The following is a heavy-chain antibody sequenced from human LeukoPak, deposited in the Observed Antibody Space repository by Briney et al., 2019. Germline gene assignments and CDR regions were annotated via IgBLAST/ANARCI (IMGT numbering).Heavy chain of an antibody. CDR1: GFTLSDHF. CDR3: VRVRCTSGCYVDF. Sequence: GGSLRLSCAASGFTLSDHFVDWVRQAPGKGLEWVGRTRNKAHSYTTEYAASVKGRFTISRNDSKNSLYPQMNTLKTEDTAVYYCVRVRCTSGCYVDFWGQGTLVTVSS. J-gene: IGHJ4*02. D-gene: IGHD2-8*01. V-gene: IGHV3-72*01. CDR2: TRNKAHSYTT.